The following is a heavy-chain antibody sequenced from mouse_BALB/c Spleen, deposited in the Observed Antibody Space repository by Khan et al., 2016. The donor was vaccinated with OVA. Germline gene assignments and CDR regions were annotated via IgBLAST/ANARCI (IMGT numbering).Heavy chain of an antibody. Sequence: VQLKQSGPELMKPGASVKISCKAPGYSFTTYYMHWVKQSHGKSLEWIGYIDPFNGGNDYNQKFKGKATLTVDKSSSTAYMHLSSLTSEDSAVYYCARGTFDYWGQGTLVTVSA. CDR1: GYSFTTYY. CDR3: ARGTFDY. V-gene: IGHV1-34*01. D-gene: IGHD3-3*01. J-gene: IGHJ3*01. CDR2: IDPFNGGN.